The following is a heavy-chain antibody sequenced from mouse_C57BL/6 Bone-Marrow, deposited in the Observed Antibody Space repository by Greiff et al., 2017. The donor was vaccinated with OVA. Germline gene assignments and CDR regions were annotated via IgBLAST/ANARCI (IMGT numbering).Heavy chain of an antibody. CDR2: IWRGGST. CDR3: AKTNYSHYYAMDY. D-gene: IGHD2-12*01. J-gene: IGHJ4*01. Sequence: VQLVESGPGLVQPSQSLSITCTVSGFSLTSYGVHWVRQSPGKGLEWLGVIWRGGSTDYNAAFMSRLSITKANSKSQVFCKMNSLQADDTAIYYCAKTNYSHYYAMDYWGQGTSVTVSS. CDR1: GFSLTSYG. V-gene: IGHV2-5*01.